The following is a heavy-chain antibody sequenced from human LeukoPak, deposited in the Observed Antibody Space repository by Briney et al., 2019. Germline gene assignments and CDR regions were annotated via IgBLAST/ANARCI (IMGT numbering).Heavy chain of an antibody. V-gene: IGHV2-5*01. CDR3: AHRRVDVVVVAALAKGYFDY. Sequence: TLSLTCTVSGGSISSYYWSWIRQPPGKALEWLALIYWNDDKRYSPSLKSRLTITKDTSKNQVVLTMTNMDPVDTATYYCAHRRVDVVVVAALAKGYFDYWGQGTLVTVSS. CDR1: GGSISSYYW. CDR2: IYWNDDK. D-gene: IGHD2-15*01. J-gene: IGHJ4*02.